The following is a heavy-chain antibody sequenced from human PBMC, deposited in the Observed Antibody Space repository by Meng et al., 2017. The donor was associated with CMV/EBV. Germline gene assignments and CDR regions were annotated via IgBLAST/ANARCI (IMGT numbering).Heavy chain of an antibody. Sequence: QLTVSVPGMVKPPQTPALTCTVSGGSISSGDYYWSWIRQHPGKGLEWIGYIYYSGSTYYNPSLKSRVTISVDTSKNQFSLKLSSVTAADTAVYYCARDNRRGGVDYWGQGTLVTVAS. J-gene: IGHJ4*02. CDR3: ARDNRRGGVDY. D-gene: IGHD3-3*01. CDR2: IYYSGST. CDR1: GGSISSGDYY. V-gene: IGHV4-30-4*08.